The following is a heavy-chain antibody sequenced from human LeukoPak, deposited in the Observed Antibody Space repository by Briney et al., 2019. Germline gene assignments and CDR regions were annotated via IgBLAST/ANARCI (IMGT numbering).Heavy chain of an antibody. V-gene: IGHV1-46*01. CDR2: IHPSDGST. D-gene: IGHD5-12*01. Sequence: GASVKLSCKASGYTFTSNYMHWVRQAPGQGLEWMAIIHPSDGSTSYAQKFQGRVTVTSDMSTNTVYMELSTLRSEDTALYSCARGVKSGPHWLDASGQGTLVTV. CDR1: GYTFTSNY. CDR3: ARGVKSGPHWLDA. J-gene: IGHJ5*02.